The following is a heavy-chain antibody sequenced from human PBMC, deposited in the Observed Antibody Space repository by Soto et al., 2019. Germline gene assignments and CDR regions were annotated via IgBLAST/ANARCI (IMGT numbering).Heavy chain of an antibody. V-gene: IGHV3-23*01. CDR1: GFTISSNA. Sequence: GGSLRLSCAASGFTISSNAMYWVRQAPGKGLEWVSAISDRGDTTHYADSVKGRFTISRDTSKNTLYLQLNTLRADDTAVYYCAKDKPGTTSFDYWGQGTLVTVSS. D-gene: IGHD1-1*01. CDR2: ISDRGDTT. CDR3: AKDKPGTTSFDY. J-gene: IGHJ4*02.